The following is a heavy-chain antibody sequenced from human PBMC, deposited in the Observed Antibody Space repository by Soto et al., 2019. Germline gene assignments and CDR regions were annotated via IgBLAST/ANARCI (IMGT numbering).Heavy chain of an antibody. CDR1: GFTFSSYS. V-gene: IGHV3-21*01. CDR2: ISSSSSYI. CDR3: ARGGRFLEWLSDAFDI. D-gene: IGHD3-3*01. J-gene: IGHJ3*02. Sequence: GGSLRLSCAASGFTFSSYSMNWVRQAPGKGLEWVSSISSSSSYIYYADSVKGRFTISRDNAKNSLYLQMNSLRAEDTAVYYCARGGRFLEWLSDAFDIWGQGTMVTVSS.